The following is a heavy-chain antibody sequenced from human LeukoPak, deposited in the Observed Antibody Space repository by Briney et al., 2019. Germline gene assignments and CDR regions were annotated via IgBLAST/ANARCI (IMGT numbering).Heavy chain of an antibody. Sequence: SETLSLTCTVSGGSISSYYWSWIRQPLGKGLEWIGYIYYSGSTNYNPSLKSRVTISVDTSKNQFSLKLSSVTAADTAVYYCARSDCSSTSCYGFDYYYGMDVWGQGTTVTVSS. CDR3: ARSDCSSTSCYGFDYYYGMDV. D-gene: IGHD2-2*01. CDR2: IYYSGST. CDR1: GGSISSYY. V-gene: IGHV4-59*08. J-gene: IGHJ6*02.